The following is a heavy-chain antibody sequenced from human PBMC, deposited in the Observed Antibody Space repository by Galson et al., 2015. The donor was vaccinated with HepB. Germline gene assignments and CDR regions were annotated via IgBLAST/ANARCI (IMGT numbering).Heavy chain of an antibody. Sequence: SLRLSCAASGFTVSSNYMSWVRQAPGKGPEWVSVIYSGGSTYYADSVKGRFTISRDNSKNTLYLQMNSLRAEDTAVYYCARSYSSSWSPVYFQHWGQGTLVTVSS. D-gene: IGHD6-13*01. J-gene: IGHJ1*01. CDR3: ARSYSSSWSPVYFQH. CDR1: GFTVSSNY. V-gene: IGHV3-53*01. CDR2: IYSGGST.